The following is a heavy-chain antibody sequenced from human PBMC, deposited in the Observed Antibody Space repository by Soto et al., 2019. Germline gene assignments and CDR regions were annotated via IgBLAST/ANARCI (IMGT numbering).Heavy chain of an antibody. CDR3: ARDLQGYSQFDY. D-gene: IGHD5-18*01. J-gene: IGHJ4*02. CDR1: GYTFTSYA. Sequence: QVQLVQSGAEEKKPGASVKVSCKASGYTFTSYAMHWVRQAPGQRLEWMGWINAGNGNTKYSQKFQGRVTITRDTSASTDYMELSSLRSEDTAVYYCARDLQGYSQFDYWGQGTLVTVSS. V-gene: IGHV1-3*05. CDR2: INAGNGNT.